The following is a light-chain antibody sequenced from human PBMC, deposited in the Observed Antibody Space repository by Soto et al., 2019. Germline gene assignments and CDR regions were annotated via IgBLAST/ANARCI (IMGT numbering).Light chain of an antibody. CDR2: GAS. V-gene: IGKV3D-15*01. CDR3: QQYNNWPRT. CDR1: QSVSNN. J-gene: IGKJ1*01. Sequence: ERVMTQSPATLSVSPVERATLSCRASQSVSNNLAWYQQKLGQAPRLLIYGASTRATGIPARFSGSGSGTEFTLTISSLQSEDFAVYYCQQYNNWPRTFGQGTKVDIK.